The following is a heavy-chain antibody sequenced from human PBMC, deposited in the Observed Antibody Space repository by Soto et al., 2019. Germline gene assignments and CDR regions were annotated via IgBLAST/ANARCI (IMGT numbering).Heavy chain of an antibody. J-gene: IGHJ4*02. V-gene: IGHV3-30*18. CDR3: AKDLHYYYDSSGYPDY. D-gene: IGHD3-22*01. Sequence: GGSLRLSCAASGFTFSSYGMHWVRQAPGKGLEWVAVISYDGSNKYYADSVKGRFTISRDNSKNTLYLQMNSLRAEDTAVYYCAKDLHYYYDSSGYPDYWGQGTLVTVSS. CDR1: GFTFSSYG. CDR2: ISYDGSNK.